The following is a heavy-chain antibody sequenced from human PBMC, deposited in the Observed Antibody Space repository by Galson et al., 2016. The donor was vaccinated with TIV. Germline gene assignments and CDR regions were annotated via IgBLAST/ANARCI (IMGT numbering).Heavy chain of an antibody. CDR1: GFTFSGHS. Sequence: SLRLSCAASGFTFSGHSMNWVRQAPGKGLEWVSSISNSGDYIHYSDSMKGRFTISRDNAKKSLYLQMHSLRAEDTAVYYCARIIGYWVGYYTMDVWGQGTTVTVSS. CDR3: ARIIGYWVGYYTMDV. V-gene: IGHV3-21*01. CDR2: ISNSGDYI. J-gene: IGHJ6*02. D-gene: IGHD2-8*02.